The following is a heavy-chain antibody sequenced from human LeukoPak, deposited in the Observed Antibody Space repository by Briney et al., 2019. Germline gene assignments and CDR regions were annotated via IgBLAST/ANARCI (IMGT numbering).Heavy chain of an antibody. D-gene: IGHD3-10*01. Sequence: PGGSLRLSCAASGFTFSRYWMHWVRQAPGKGLVWVSRINSDGSSTIYADSVQGRFTISRDNAKNTLYLQMNSLRAEDTAVYFCTRGTGSYYSLGYWGQGTLVTVSS. J-gene: IGHJ4*02. V-gene: IGHV3-74*01. CDR3: TRGTGSYYSLGY. CDR1: GFTFSRYW. CDR2: INSDGSST.